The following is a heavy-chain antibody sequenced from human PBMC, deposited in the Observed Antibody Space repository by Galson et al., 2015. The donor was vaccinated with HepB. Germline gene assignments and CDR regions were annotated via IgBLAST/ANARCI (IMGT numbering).Heavy chain of an antibody. V-gene: IGHV3-21*01. Sequence: SLRLSCAASGFTFSSYSMNWVRQAPGKGLEWVSAISSSSSYIYYADSVKGRFTISRDNAKNSLYLQMNSLRAEDTAVYYCARAGTMIVVTADWYFDLWGRGTLVTVSS. J-gene: IGHJ2*01. CDR1: GFTFSSYS. CDR2: ISSSSSYI. D-gene: IGHD3-22*01. CDR3: ARAGTMIVVTADWYFDL.